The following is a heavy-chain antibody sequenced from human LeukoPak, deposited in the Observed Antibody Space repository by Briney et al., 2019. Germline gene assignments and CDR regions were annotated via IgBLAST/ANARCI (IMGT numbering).Heavy chain of an antibody. CDR2: ISGSGGST. CDR3: ATWPGAWYGEDS. CDR1: GFTFSSYA. J-gene: IGHJ5*01. Sequence: GGSLRLSCAASGFTFSSYAMSWVRQAPGKGLEWVSAISGSGGSTYYADSVKGRFTISRDNSKNTLYLQMNSLRAEDTAVYYCATWPGAWYGEDSWGQGTLVTVSS. V-gene: IGHV3-23*01. D-gene: IGHD3-10*01.